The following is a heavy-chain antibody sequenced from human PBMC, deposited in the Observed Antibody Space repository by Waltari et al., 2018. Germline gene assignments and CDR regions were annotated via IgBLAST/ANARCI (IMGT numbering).Heavy chain of an antibody. J-gene: IGHJ6*03. V-gene: IGHV4-61*01. CDR2: ICYSGST. CDR1: GRSASRVTYR. CDR3: ARGHDYWNYYYMDV. D-gene: IGHD4-17*01. Sequence: QVQLQESGRGLVKPPEPPSHIWRVTGRSASRVTYRWSWVRQAPGKGPEWTGDICYSGSTNYNPSLKSRVTISVDTSKNQLSLNLSSVTAADTAVYYCARGHDYWNYYYMDVWGKGTTVTVSS.